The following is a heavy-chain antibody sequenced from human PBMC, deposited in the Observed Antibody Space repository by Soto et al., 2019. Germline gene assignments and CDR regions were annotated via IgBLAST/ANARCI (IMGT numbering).Heavy chain of an antibody. CDR2: MNPKSGYT. CDR1: GYTFSNYD. Sequence: QVQLVQSGAEVKKPGTSVRISCKTSGYTFSNYDINWVRQAAGQGLEWMGWMNPKSGYTGSARNFQGRVNMTRDTSMTTAYMELSSLRSEDTAMYYCARVMGSVDFWGQGTLVTVSS. CDR3: ARVMGSVDF. V-gene: IGHV1-8*01. D-gene: IGHD1-26*01. J-gene: IGHJ4*02.